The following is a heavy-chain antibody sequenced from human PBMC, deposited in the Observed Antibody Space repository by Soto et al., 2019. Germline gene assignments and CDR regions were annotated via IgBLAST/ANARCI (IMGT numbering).Heavy chain of an antibody. V-gene: IGHV4-59*01. CDR1: GGSISSYY. CDR3: AREGSTYGSGGLNHYYYYGMDV. Sequence: QVQLQESGPGLVKPSETLSLTCTVSGGSISSYYWSWIRQPPGKGLEWIGYIYYSGSTNYNPSLQRRVTISVDTAKNQFSLKLSSVTAADTAVYYCAREGSTYGSGGLNHYYYYGMDVWGQGTTVTVSS. CDR2: IYYSGST. D-gene: IGHD3-10*01. J-gene: IGHJ6*02.